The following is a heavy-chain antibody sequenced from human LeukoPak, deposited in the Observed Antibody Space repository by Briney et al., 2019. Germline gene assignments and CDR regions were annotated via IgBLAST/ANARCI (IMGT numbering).Heavy chain of an antibody. V-gene: IGHV1-18*01. Sequence: GASVKVSCKASGYTFTSYGISWVRQAPGQGLEWMGWISAYNGNTNYAQKLQGRVTMTTDTSTSTAYMELRSLRSDDTAVYYCATIPAYCSSTSCPFDYWGQGTLVTVSS. CDR2: ISAYNGNT. D-gene: IGHD2-2*01. J-gene: IGHJ4*02. CDR1: GYTFTSYG. CDR3: ATIPAYCSSTSCPFDY.